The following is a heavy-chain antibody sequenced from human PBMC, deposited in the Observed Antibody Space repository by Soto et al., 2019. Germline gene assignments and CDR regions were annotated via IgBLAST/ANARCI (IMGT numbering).Heavy chain of an antibody. V-gene: IGHV5-51*01. CDR3: ARPHTYYYDSSGSLHDAFDV. D-gene: IGHD3-22*01. CDR1: GCSFNSYW. CDR2: IYPADSDA. Sequence: PGESLKISCKASGCSFNSYWIGWVRQVPGKGLEWMGIIYPADSDARYSPSFQGQVTISADKSLRTAYLQWSSLKASDTAMYYCARPHTYYYDSSGSLHDAFDVWGQGTLVTVSS. J-gene: IGHJ3*01.